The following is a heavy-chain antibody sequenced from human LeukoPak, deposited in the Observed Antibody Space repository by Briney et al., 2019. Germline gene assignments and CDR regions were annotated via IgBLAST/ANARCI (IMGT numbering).Heavy chain of an antibody. J-gene: IGHJ4*02. CDR2: IKQDGSEK. Sequence: GGSLRLSCAASGFTFSSYWMSWVRQAPGKGLEWVANIKQDGSEKYYVDSVKGRFTISRDNAKNSLYLQMNSLRAEDTAVYYCARAPDWWLAHGYYFDYWGQGTLVTVSS. CDR1: GFTFSSYW. D-gene: IGHD6-19*01. V-gene: IGHV3-7*01. CDR3: ARAPDWWLAHGYYFDY.